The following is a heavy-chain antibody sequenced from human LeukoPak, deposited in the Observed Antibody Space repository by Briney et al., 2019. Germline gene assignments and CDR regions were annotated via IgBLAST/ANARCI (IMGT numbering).Heavy chain of an antibody. J-gene: IGHJ4*02. CDR3: ARRSSHHSHYFDC. CDR1: GFTFSDYY. Sequence: GGSLRLSCAASGFTFSDYYMSWIRQAPGKGLEWVSYISSSGSTIYYAGSVKGRFTLSRDNAKDSLYLQMNSLRAEDTAVYYCARRSSHHSHYFDCWGQGTLVTVSS. V-gene: IGHV3-11*04. D-gene: IGHD3-10*01. CDR2: ISSSGSTI.